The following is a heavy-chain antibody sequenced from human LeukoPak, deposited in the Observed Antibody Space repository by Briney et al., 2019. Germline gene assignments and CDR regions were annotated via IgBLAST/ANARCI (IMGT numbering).Heavy chain of an antibody. CDR3: ARVPRCRSGGSCPFQTYYYYGMDV. V-gene: IGHV1-2*02. Sequence: ASVKVYCQASGYTFTRYYMHWVRQAPGQGLESMGWINPHSGGTHYAQKFQGRVTMTRDTSISTAYMELSRLRSDDTAVYYCARVPRCRSGGSCPFQTYYYYGMDVWGQGTTVTVSS. CDR1: GYTFTRYY. CDR2: INPHSGGT. D-gene: IGHD2-15*01. J-gene: IGHJ6*02.